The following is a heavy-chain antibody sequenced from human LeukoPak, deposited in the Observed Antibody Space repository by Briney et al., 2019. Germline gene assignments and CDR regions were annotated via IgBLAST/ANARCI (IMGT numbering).Heavy chain of an antibody. CDR2: IKHDGSEK. J-gene: IGHJ4*02. CDR1: GFTFSKFW. V-gene: IGHV3-7*02. Sequence: GGSLRLSCAASGFTFSKFWMAWVRQAPGKGLEWVANIKHDGSEKYYVDSVKGRFTISRDNAKNSLYLQMNSLRAEDTAVYYSARHDYGDLGQGTLVTVSP. CDR3: ARHDYGD. D-gene: IGHD4-17*01.